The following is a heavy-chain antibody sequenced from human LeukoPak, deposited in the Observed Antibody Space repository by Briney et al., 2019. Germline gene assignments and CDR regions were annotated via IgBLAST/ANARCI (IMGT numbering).Heavy chain of an antibody. D-gene: IGHD6-19*01. V-gene: IGHV4-34*01. CDR1: GGSFSGYY. Sequence: SETLSLTCAIYGGSFSGYYWSWIRQPPGKGLEWIGEINHSVSTNYNPSLKSRVTISVDTSKNQFSLKLSSVTAADTAVYYCARGSGWYVFFFDYWGQGTLVTVSS. CDR3: ARGSGWYVFFFDY. J-gene: IGHJ4*02. CDR2: INHSVST.